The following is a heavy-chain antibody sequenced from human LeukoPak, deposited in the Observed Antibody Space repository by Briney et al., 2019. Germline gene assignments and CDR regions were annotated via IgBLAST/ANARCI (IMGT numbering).Heavy chain of an antibody. CDR2: IYSGGST. Sequence: PGGSLRLSCAASGFTVSSNYMSWVRQAPGKGLEWVSVIYSGGSTYYADSVKGRFTISRDNSKNTLYLQMNSLRAEDTAVYCCAGGYSYGGVYYYGMDVWGQGTTVTVSS. V-gene: IGHV3-53*01. D-gene: IGHD5-18*01. J-gene: IGHJ6*02. CDR1: GFTVSSNY. CDR3: AGGYSYGGVYYYGMDV.